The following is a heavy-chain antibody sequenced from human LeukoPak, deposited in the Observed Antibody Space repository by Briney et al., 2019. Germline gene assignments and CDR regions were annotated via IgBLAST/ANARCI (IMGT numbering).Heavy chain of an antibody. V-gene: IGHV3-23*01. CDR1: GFTFSSYA. CDR2: ISGSGGST. Sequence: PGGSLRLSCAASGFTFSSYAMSWVRQAPGKGLEWVSAISGSGGSTYYADSVKGRFTISRDNSKNTLYLQMNSLRAEDTAVYYCANLFGEYYYDSSGYSTQLGFDYWGQGTLVTVSS. CDR3: ANLFGEYYYDSSGYSTQLGFDY. D-gene: IGHD3-22*01. J-gene: IGHJ4*02.